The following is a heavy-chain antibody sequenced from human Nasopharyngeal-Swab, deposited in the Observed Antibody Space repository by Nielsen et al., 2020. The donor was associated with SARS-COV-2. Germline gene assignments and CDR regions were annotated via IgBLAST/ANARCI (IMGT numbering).Heavy chain of an antibody. V-gene: IGHV3-11*05. Sequence: GSLRLSCAASGFTFSDYYMSWIRQAPGKGLEWVSYISSSSSYTNYADSVKGRFTISRDNAKNSLYLQMNSLRAEDTAVYYCARDVRIAVAGYYYYYGMDVWGQGTTVTVSS. CDR2: ISSSSSYT. CDR3: ARDVRIAVAGYYYYYGMDV. J-gene: IGHJ6*02. CDR1: GFTFSDYY. D-gene: IGHD6-19*01.